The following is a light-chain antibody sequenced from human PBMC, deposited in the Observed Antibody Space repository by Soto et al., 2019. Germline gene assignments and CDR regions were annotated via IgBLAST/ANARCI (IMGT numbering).Light chain of an antibody. J-gene: IGLJ2*01. CDR1: HNNVGGYNY. Sequence: QSALTQPASVSGAPGQSVTIPCTGTHNNVGGYNYVSWYQQQPGKAPKLMIYDVSNRPSGVSNRFSGSKSGNTASLTISGLEAEDEDDYYCSSYAINRDVLFGGGTKVTVL. CDR3: SSYAINRDVL. V-gene: IGLV2-14*03. CDR2: DVS.